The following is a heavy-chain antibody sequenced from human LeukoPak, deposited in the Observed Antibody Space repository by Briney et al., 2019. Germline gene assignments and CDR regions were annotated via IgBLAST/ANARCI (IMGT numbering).Heavy chain of an antibody. V-gene: IGHV3-53*01. D-gene: IGHD1-14*01. Sequence: GGSLRLSCAASGFTVITNDMTWVRQAPGKGLEWVSVLYSDGNTKYADSVQGRFTISRDNSKNTMYLEMNNLSPDDTAVYYCARGVEPLAANTLAYWGQGTLVTVSS. CDR1: GFTVITND. CDR3: ARGVEPLAANTLAY. CDR2: LYSDGNT. J-gene: IGHJ4*02.